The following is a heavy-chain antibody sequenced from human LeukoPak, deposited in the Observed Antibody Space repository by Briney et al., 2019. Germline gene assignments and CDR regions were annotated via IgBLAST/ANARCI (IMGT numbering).Heavy chain of an antibody. Sequence: SETLSLTCTVSGGSISSGDYYWSWIRQPPGKGLEWIGYIYYSGSTYYNPSLKSRVTISVDTSKNQFSLKLSSVTAADTAVYCCARDHPGGCSSTSCYYYYGMDVWGQGTTVTVSS. CDR3: ARDHPGGCSSTSCYYYYGMDV. V-gene: IGHV4-30-4*01. J-gene: IGHJ6*02. D-gene: IGHD2-2*01. CDR1: GGSISSGDYY. CDR2: IYYSGST.